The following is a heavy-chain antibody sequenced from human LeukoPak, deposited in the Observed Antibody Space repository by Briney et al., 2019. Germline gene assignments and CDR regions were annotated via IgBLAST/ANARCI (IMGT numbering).Heavy chain of an antibody. J-gene: IGHJ4*02. CDR2: ISYDGNNK. D-gene: IGHD1-7*01. CDR1: GFTFSSYL. V-gene: IGHV3-30*01. CDR3: ARDFPRNSSLVLFAY. Sequence: GRSLRLSCAAPGFTFSSYLMHWVRQAPGKGLEWVAVISYDGNNKNYADSVKGRFTISRDNSKNTVSLQMNRLRAEDTAVYFCARDFPRNSSLVLFAYWGQGTLVTVSS.